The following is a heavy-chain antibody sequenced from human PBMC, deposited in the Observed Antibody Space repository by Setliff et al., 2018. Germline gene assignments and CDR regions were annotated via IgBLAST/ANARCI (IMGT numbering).Heavy chain of an antibody. V-gene: IGHV4-34*01. Sequence: SETLSLTCDMYGGSFSAYHWSWIRQTPGKGLEWIGEINQSGSTNYDPSLKSRVTMSLDTSKHQFSLKLSSVTAADTAVYYCAKGYNYGPFSWGQGTLVTVSS. CDR3: AKGYNYGPFS. CDR1: GGSFSAYH. D-gene: IGHD5-18*01. CDR2: INQSGST. J-gene: IGHJ5*02.